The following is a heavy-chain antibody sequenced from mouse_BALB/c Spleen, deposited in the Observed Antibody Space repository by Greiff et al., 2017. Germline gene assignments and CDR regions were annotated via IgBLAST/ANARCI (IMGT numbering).Heavy chain of an antibody. CDR1: GFTFSSYG. V-gene: IGHV5-6-3*01. CDR3: TSDGYCAMDY. Sequence: EVQLVESGGGLVQPGGSLKLSCAASGFTFSSYGMSWVRQTPDKRLELVATINSNGGSTYYPDSVKGRFTISRDNAKNTLYLQMSSLKSEDTAMYYCTSDGYCAMDYWGEGTTVTVSS. J-gene: IGHJ4*01. CDR2: INSNGGST.